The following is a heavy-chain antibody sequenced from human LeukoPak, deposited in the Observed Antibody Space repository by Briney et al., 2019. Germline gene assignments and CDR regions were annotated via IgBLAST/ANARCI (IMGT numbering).Heavy chain of an antibody. CDR1: GGSINNYY. D-gene: IGHD6-13*01. CDR3: ARAPAATGTIDY. J-gene: IGHJ4*02. Sequence: SETLSLTCTVSGGSINNYYWSWIRQPPGKGLEWIGYIYYSGSTNYNPSLKSRVTISVDTSKNQFSLKVTSVTAADTAVYYCARAPAATGTIDYRGQGTLVTVSS. CDR2: IYYSGST. V-gene: IGHV4-59*01.